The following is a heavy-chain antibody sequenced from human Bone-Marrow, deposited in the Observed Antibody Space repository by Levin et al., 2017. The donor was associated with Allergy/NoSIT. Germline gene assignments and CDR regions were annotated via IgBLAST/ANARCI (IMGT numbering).Heavy chain of an antibody. CDR1: GFTFGDYA. V-gene: IGHV3-49*04. D-gene: IGHD5-12*01. Sequence: GGSLRLSCTASGFTFGDYAMSWVRQAPGKGLEWVGFIRSKAYGGTTEYAASVKGRFTISRDDSKSIAYLQMNSLKTEDTAVYYCTRVFWGSGYGDCRDYWGQGTLVTVSS. J-gene: IGHJ4*02. CDR3: TRVFWGSGYGDCRDY. CDR2: IRSKAYGGTT.